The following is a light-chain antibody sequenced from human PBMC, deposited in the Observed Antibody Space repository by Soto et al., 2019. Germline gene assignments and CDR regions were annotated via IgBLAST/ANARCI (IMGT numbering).Light chain of an antibody. J-gene: IGLJ2*01. V-gene: IGLV2-14*01. CDR3: SSYTSSSTLMV. Sequence: QSVLTQPASVSGSPGQSITICCTGTSSDVGGYNYVSWYQQHPGKAPKLMIYDVSNRPSGVSNRFSGSKSGNTASLTISGLQAEDEADYYCSSYTSSSTLMVFGVGTKLTVL. CDR1: SSDVGGYNY. CDR2: DVS.